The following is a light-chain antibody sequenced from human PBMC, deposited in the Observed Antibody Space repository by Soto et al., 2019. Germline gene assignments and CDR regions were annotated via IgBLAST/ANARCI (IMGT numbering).Light chain of an antibody. CDR2: AAS. CDR1: QTVSSW. Sequence: DIEMTQSPSTLSVSVGDRVTISCRASQTVSSWLAWYQQKPGKAPRLLIYAASTIETGVPSRFSGSGSGTEFTLTISSLQSEDFAAYYCQHYNSYSEAFGQGTKVDIK. J-gene: IGKJ1*01. CDR3: QHYNSYSEA. V-gene: IGKV1-5*03.